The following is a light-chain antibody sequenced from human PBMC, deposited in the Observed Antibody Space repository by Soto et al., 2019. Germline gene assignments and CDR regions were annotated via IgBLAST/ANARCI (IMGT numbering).Light chain of an antibody. CDR1: QSLNNG. CDR3: QQYHRSSIT. CDR2: DAS. Sequence: DIQMTQSPSTLSAAIGARVTITCRASQSLNNGLAWYQQKPGKAPNLLIYDASTLERGVPSRFSGTGSGTEFTLTISSLQPDDFATYYCQQYHRSSITFGQGTRLEIK. J-gene: IGKJ5*01. V-gene: IGKV1-5*01.